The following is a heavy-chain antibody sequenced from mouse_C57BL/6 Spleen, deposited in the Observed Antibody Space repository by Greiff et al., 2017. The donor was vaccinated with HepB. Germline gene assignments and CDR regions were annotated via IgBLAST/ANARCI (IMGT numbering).Heavy chain of an antibody. CDR3: ARTPFTTVVPYAMDY. V-gene: IGHV1-53*01. Sequence: QVQLQQPGTELVKPGASVKLSCKASGYTFTSYWMHWVKQRPGQGLEWIGNINPRNGGTNYNEKFKSKATLTVDKSSSTAYMQLSSLTSEDSAVYYCARTPFTTVVPYAMDYWGQGTSVTVSS. D-gene: IGHD1-1*01. J-gene: IGHJ4*01. CDR2: INPRNGGT. CDR1: GYTFTSYW.